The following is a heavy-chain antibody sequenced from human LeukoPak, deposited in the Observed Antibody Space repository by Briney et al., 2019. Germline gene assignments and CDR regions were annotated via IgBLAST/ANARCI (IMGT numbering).Heavy chain of an antibody. CDR3: ARSHMYGDYGEDI. Sequence: GGSLRLSCAASGFTFRSHAMSWVRRAPGRGLEWISYINSVGGTTFYGDSVKGRFTISRDNANNTLYLQMNSLRAEDAATYYCARSHMYGDYGEDIWGHGTVVAVSS. CDR2: INSVGGTT. V-gene: IGHV3-48*04. CDR1: GFTFRSHA. J-gene: IGHJ3*02. D-gene: IGHD2-21*01.